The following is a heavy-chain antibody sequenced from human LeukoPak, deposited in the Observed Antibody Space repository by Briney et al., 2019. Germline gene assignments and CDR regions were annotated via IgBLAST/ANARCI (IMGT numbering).Heavy chain of an antibody. J-gene: IGHJ5*02. CDR2: ISYDGSNK. V-gene: IGHV3-30-3*01. CDR3: ARDPRSTFDP. CDR1: GFTFSSYA. D-gene: IGHD2-2*01. Sequence: GGSLRLSCAASGFTFSSYAMHWVRQAPGKGLEWVAVISYDGSNKYYADSVKGRFTISRDNSKNTLYLQMNSLRAEDTAVYYCARDPRSTFDPWGQGTLVTVSS.